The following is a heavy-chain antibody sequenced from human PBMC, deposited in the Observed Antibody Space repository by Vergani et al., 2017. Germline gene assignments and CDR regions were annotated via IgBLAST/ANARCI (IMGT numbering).Heavy chain of an antibody. V-gene: IGHV3-21*01. CDR1: GFTFSSYS. CDR2: ISSSSSYI. CDR3: ARDSRPYSGSDSGGDLYYYYYGMDV. D-gene: IGHD5-12*01. Sequence: EVQLVESGGGLVKPGGSLRLSCAASGFTFSSYSMNWVRQAPGKGLEWVSSISSSSSYIYYADSVKGRFTISRDNAKNSLYLQMNSLRAEDTAVYYCARDSRPYSGSDSGGDLYYYYYGMDVWGQ. J-gene: IGHJ6*02.